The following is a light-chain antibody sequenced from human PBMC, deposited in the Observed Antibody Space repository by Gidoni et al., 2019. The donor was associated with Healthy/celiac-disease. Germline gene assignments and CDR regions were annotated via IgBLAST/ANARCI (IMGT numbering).Light chain of an antibody. CDR3: QSYDSSLSVV. CDR2: GNS. CDR1: SSNIGAGYD. Sequence: QSVLAPPPSVSGPPGQSVTISCTGSSSNIGAGYDVHWYPQLPGTAPKLLIYGNSNRPSGVPDRFSGSKSGTSASLAITGLQAEDEADYYCQSYDSSLSVVFGGGTKLTVL. V-gene: IGLV1-40*01. J-gene: IGLJ2*01.